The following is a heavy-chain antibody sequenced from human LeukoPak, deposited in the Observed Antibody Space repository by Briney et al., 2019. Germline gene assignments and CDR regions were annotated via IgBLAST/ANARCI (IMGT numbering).Heavy chain of an antibody. Sequence: PGGSLRLSCAAPGFTFTNHWMHWVRQAPGKGLVWVSRINSDGSTTTYADSVKGRFTISRDNAKNTLYLQMNSLRAEDTAVYYCARVGGYNSFFDYWGQGILVTVSS. CDR3: ARVGGYNSFFDY. V-gene: IGHV3-74*01. J-gene: IGHJ4*02. CDR2: INSDGSTT. CDR1: GFTFTNHW. D-gene: IGHD5-24*01.